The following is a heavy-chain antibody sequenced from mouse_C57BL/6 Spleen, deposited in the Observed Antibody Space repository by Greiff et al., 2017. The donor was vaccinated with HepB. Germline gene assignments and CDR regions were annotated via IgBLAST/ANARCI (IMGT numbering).Heavy chain of an antibody. J-gene: IGHJ2*01. CDR1: GFTFSDYG. CDR2: ISSGSSTI. Sequence: EVNLVESGGGLVKPGGSLKLSCAASGFTFSDYGMHWVRQAPEKGLEWVAYISSGSSTIYYADTVKGRFTISRDNAKNTLFLQMTSLRSEDTAMYYCARGYGNFHYFDYWGQGTTLTVSS. D-gene: IGHD2-10*02. V-gene: IGHV5-17*01. CDR3: ARGYGNFHYFDY.